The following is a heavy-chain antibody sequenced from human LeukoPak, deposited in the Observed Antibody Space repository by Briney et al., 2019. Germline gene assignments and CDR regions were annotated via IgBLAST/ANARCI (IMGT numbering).Heavy chain of an antibody. CDR3: ARGVLVGATGHHFAY. Sequence: SSETLSLTSTVSGASVSSGRYYWSWLRHPPGEGGEWLGYVRSSGSSNSNPSLKCRVAILVDTPKNQFTLKLSSVTAADTAVYYCARGVLVGATGHHFAYWGQGTLVTVSS. D-gene: IGHD2-8*02. CDR2: VRSSGSS. J-gene: IGHJ4*02. CDR1: GASVSSGRYY. V-gene: IGHV4-61*01.